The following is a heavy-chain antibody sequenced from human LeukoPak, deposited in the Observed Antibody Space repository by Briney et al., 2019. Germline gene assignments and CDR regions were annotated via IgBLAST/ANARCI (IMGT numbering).Heavy chain of an antibody. CDR1: GGSISSGDYY. Sequence: PSETLSLTRTVSGGSISSGDYYWSWIRQPPGKGLEWIGYIYYTGSTFYKSSLKSRVSISVDTSKNQFSLNLISVTAADTAVYYCARVVVLYDILTGSYKRFVFDYWGQGTLVTVSS. J-gene: IGHJ4*02. D-gene: IGHD3-9*01. CDR2: IYYTGST. CDR3: ARVVVLYDILTGSYKRFVFDY. V-gene: IGHV4-30-4*01.